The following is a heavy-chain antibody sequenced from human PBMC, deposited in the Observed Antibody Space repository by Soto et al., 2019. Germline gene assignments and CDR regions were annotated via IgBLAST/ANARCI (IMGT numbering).Heavy chain of an antibody. Sequence: PGESRKISGKGSGYSFTSYWIGWVRQMPGKGLEWMGIIYPGDSDTRYSPSFQGQVTIAADKSISTAYLQWSSLKASDTAMYYCARHGVYCSSTSCHSYGMDVWGEGTTVTVSS. V-gene: IGHV5-51*01. CDR2: IYPGDSDT. CDR3: ARHGVYCSSTSCHSYGMDV. J-gene: IGHJ6*04. CDR1: GYSFTSYW. D-gene: IGHD2-2*02.